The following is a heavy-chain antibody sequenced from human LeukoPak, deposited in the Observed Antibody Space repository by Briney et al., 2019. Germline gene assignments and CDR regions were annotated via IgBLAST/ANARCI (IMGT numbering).Heavy chain of an antibody. D-gene: IGHD4-17*01. CDR1: GFTFSNYD. Sequence: PGGSLRLSCAASGFTFSNYDMSWVRQAPGKGLEWVSSISGSGSTTYYADSVKGRFTISRDNAKNTLYLQMNSLRAEDTAVYYCARDPHGDYSSDYWGQGTLVTVSS. V-gene: IGHV3-23*01. J-gene: IGHJ4*02. CDR3: ARDPHGDYSSDY. CDR2: ISGSGSTT.